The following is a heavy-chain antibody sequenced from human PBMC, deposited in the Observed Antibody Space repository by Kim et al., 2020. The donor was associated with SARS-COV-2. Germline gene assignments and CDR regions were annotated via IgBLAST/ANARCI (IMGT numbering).Heavy chain of an antibody. J-gene: IGHJ6*02. CDR3: ARLPLHYYYGMDV. Sequence: SETLSLTCAVYGGSFSGYYWSWIRQPPGKGLEWIGEINHSGSTNYNPSLKSRVTISVDTSKNQFSLKLSSVTAADTAVYYCARLPLHYYYGMDVWGQGTT. CDR1: GGSFSGYY. CDR2: INHSGST. V-gene: IGHV4-34*01. D-gene: IGHD2-21*02.